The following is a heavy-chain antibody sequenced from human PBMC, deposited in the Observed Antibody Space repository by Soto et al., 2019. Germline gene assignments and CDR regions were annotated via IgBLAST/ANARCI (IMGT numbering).Heavy chain of an antibody. CDR1: GGSFSGYY. CDR3: ARGQGSYYLDY. CDR2: INHSGST. D-gene: IGHD1-26*01. V-gene: IGHV4-34*01. Sequence: QMQLQQWGAGLLKPSETLSLTCAVYGGSFSGYYWSWIRQPPGKGLEWIGEINHSGSTNYNPSLKSRVTISVDTSKNQFSLKLSSVTAADTAVYYCARGQGSYYLDYWGQGTLVTVSS. J-gene: IGHJ4*02.